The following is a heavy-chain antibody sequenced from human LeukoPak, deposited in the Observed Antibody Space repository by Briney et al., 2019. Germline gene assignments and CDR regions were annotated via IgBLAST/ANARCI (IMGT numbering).Heavy chain of an antibody. CDR1: GDSISRSDSY. V-gene: IGHV4-39*01. J-gene: IGHJ1*01. CDR2: IYYSGRT. D-gene: IGHD3-22*01. CDR3: ARRRYYDGSGYLE. Sequence: SETLSLTCSVSGDSISRSDSYWDRIRQPPGKGLEWIGTIYYSGRTYYSPSLKSRVTMSVDTPNNQFSLNLRSVTAADTAVYYCARRRYYDGSGYLEWGQGTLLSASS.